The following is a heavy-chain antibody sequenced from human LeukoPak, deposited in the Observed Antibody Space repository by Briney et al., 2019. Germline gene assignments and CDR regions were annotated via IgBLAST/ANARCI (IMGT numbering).Heavy chain of an antibody. CDR3: ARSRTYCSSTSCQAYGMDV. V-gene: IGHV4-59*01. D-gene: IGHD2-2*01. Sequence: SETLSLTCTVSGGSISSYYWSRIRQPPGKGLEWIGYIYYSGSTNYNPSLKSRVTISVDTSKNQFSLKLSSVTAADTAVYYCARSRTYCSSTSCQAYGMDVWGQGTTVTVSS. CDR2: IYYSGST. J-gene: IGHJ6*02. CDR1: GGSISSYY.